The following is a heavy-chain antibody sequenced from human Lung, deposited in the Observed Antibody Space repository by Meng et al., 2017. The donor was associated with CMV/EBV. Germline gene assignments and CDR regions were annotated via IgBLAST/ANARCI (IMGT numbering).Heavy chain of an antibody. D-gene: IGHD3-3*01. CDR2: INHSGST. CDR3: ARAFGGTIFGVVNYYYGMDV. CDR1: GGSFSGYY. Sequence: SXAVYGGSFSGYYWSWIRQPPGKGLEWIGEINHSGSTNCNPSLKSRVTISVDTSKNQFSLKLSSVTAADTAVYYCARAFGGTIFGVVNYYYGMDVWXQGTXVTVSS. J-gene: IGHJ6*02. V-gene: IGHV4-34*01.